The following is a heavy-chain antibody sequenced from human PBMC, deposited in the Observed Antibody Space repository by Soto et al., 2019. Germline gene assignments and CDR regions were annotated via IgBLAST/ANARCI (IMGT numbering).Heavy chain of an antibody. V-gene: IGHV1-8*01. CDR2: MNPNSGNT. CDR3: ARRYASSRGWYNWFDP. CDR1: GYTFTSYD. D-gene: IGHD6-19*01. J-gene: IGHJ5*02. Sequence: QVQLVQSGAEVKKPGASVKVSCKASGYTFTSYDINWVRQATGQGLEWMGWMNPNSGNTGYAQKFQGRVTMTRNTSISTAYMELSSLRSEDTAVYYCARRYASSRGWYNWFDPWGQGTLVTVSS.